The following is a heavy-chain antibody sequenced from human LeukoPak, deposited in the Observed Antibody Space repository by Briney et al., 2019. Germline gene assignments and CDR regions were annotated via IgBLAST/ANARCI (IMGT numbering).Heavy chain of an antibody. CDR2: ISYDGSNK. V-gene: IGHV3-30*18. CDR3: AKDGHIVATSYFDY. CDR1: GFTFSSYG. Sequence: PGRSLRLSCAASGFTFSSYGMHWVRQAPGKGLEWVAVISYDGSNKYYADSVKGRFTISRDNSKNTLYLQMNSLRAEDTAVYYWAKDGHIVATSYFDYWGQGTLVTVSS. J-gene: IGHJ4*02. D-gene: IGHD5-12*01.